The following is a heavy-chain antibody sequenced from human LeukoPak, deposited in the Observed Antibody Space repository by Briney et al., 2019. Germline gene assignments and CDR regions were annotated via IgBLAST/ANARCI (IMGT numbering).Heavy chain of an antibody. CDR3: AREKRYCSGGSCRNYYGMDV. V-gene: IGHV1-18*01. CDR2: FRVYNGNT. Sequence: GASVKLCCKASGYTFTSCGISWVRGAPGQGLEWRGGFRVYNGNTNYAQKIQGRVTMTTATSTSTAYMELRSLRSDDTAVYYCAREKRYCSGGSCRNYYGMDVWGQGTTVTVSS. D-gene: IGHD2-15*01. CDR1: GYTFTSCG. J-gene: IGHJ6*02.